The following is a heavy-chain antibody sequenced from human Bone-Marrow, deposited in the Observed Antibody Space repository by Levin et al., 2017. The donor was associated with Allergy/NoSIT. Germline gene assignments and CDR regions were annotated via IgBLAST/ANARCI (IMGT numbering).Heavy chain of an antibody. D-gene: IGHD6-13*01. J-gene: IGHJ5*02. V-gene: IGHV4-39*02. CDR1: RYPISSSASY. CDR2: PNYSGSN. Sequence: PSPTPPPPRYPISSSASYWGWIRRPPPPPTDSPGTPNYSGSNYYNPSLKSRVTISIDTSKKQISLTLTSVTAADTAIYYCARDVNSISWFKTWGQGTLVTVSS. CDR3: ARDVNSISWFKT.